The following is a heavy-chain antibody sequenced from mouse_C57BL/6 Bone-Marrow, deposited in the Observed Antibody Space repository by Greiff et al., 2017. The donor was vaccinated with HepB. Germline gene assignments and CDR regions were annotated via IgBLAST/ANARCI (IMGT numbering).Heavy chain of an antibody. CDR2: IYPRDGST. Sequence: LVESGPELVKPGASVKLSCKASGYTFTSYDINWVKQRPGQGLEWIGWIYPRDGSTKYNEKFKGKATLTVDTSSSTAYMELHSLTSEDSAVYFCARDDGWYFDVWGTGTTVTVSS. CDR1: GYTFTSYD. J-gene: IGHJ1*03. V-gene: IGHV1-85*01. CDR3: ARDDGWYFDV. D-gene: IGHD2-12*01.